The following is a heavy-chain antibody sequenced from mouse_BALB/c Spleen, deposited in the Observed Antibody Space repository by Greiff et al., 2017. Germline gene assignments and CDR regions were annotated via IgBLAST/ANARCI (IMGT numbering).Heavy chain of an antibody. J-gene: IGHJ1*01. Sequence: EVQLVESGPGLVKPSQSLSLTCSVTGYSITSGYYWNWIRQFPGNKLEWMGYISYDGSNNYNPSLKNRISITRDTSKNQFFLKLNSVTTEDTATYYCARGWDDWYFDVWGAGTTVTVSS. CDR3: ARGWDDWYFDV. CDR2: ISYDGSN. CDR1: GYSITSGYY. V-gene: IGHV3-6*02. D-gene: IGHD4-1*01.